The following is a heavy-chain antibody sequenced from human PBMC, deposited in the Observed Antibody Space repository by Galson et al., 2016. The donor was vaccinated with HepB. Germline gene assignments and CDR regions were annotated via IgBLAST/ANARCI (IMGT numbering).Heavy chain of an antibody. CDR2: IKEDGSEQ. V-gene: IGHV3-7*01. Sequence: SLRLSCAASGFTFSRSWMTWVRQAPGKGLEWVANIKEDGSEQFYVDSVKGRFTISRDNAKSSLYLHMNSLRAQDTAVYYCARDPAQRSCNGANCWGAFDIWGQGTMVTVSS. CDR3: ARDPAQRSCNGANCWGAFDI. CDR1: GFTFSRSW. D-gene: IGHD2-15*01. J-gene: IGHJ3*02.